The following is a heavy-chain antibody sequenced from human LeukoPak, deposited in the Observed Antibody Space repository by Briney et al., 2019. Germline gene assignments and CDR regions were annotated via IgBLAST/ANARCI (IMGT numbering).Heavy chain of an antibody. J-gene: IGHJ2*01. V-gene: IGHV3-23*01. D-gene: IGHD6-13*01. Sequence: GGSLRLSCAASGFTFSSYAMSWVRQAPGRGLEWVSAISGSGGRTYYADSVKGRFTISRDNSKNTLYLQMNSLRAEDTAVYYCAKVGSSSWYFDLWGRGTLVTVSS. CDR2: ISGSGGRT. CDR1: GFTFSSYA. CDR3: AKVGSSSWYFDL.